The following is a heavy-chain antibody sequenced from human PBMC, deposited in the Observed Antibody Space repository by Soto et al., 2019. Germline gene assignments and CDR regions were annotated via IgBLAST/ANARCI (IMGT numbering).Heavy chain of an antibody. V-gene: IGHV1-69*02. CDR2: IIPILGIA. D-gene: IGHD5-12*01. J-gene: IGHJ4*02. CDR3: ARSPLVSAPVSGYEWAYYFDY. Sequence: QVQLVQSGADVKKPGSSVKVSCKASGVNFSSYTISWVRQAPGQGLEWMGRIIPILGIANYAQKFQGRVTITADKSTSPAYMELSSLRSEDTAVYYCARSPLVSAPVSGYEWAYYFDYWGQGTLVTVSS. CDR1: GVNFSSYT.